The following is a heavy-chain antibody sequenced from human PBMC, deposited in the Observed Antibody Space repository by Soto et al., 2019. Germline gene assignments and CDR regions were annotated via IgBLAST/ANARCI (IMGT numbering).Heavy chain of an antibody. CDR1: EFTFSSYA. CDR3: AREGAWGFLEVYGMDG. Sequence: PGGSLRLSCAASEFTFSSYAMHWVRQAPGKGLEWVAVISYDGSNKYYADSVKGRFTISRDNSKNTLYLQMNSLRAEDTAVYYCAREGAWGFLEVYGMDGWGQGTTVTVSS. CDR2: ISYDGSNK. J-gene: IGHJ6*02. V-gene: IGHV3-30-3*01. D-gene: IGHD3-3*01.